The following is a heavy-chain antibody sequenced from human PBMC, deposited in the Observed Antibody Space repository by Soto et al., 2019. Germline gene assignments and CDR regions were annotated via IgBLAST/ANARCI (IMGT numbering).Heavy chain of an antibody. CDR3: ARVWGGAFDI. CDR2: IYYSGST. J-gene: IGHJ3*02. V-gene: IGHV4-59*01. CDR1: GGSISSYY. Sequence: EPLSLTCTFSGGSISSYYWSWIRQPPGKGLEWIGYIYYSGSTNYNPSLKSRVTISVDTSKNQFSLKLSSVTAADTAVYYCARVWGGAFDIWGQGTMVTVSS. D-gene: IGHD3-10*01.